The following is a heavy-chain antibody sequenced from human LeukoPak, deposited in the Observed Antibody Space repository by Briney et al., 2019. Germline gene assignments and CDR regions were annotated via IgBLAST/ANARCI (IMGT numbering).Heavy chain of an antibody. CDR3: AQTSGSGNYYYYYYGMDV. V-gene: IGHV3-23*01. CDR1: GFAFSSYA. D-gene: IGHD3-10*01. J-gene: IGHJ6*02. CDR2: ISGSGSST. Sequence: GGSLRLSCAASGFAFSSYAMTWVRQAPGKGLEGVSAISGSGSSTFYADSVKGRFTISRDNSKNTLYLQMNSLRAEDTAIYYCAQTSGSGNYYYYYYGMDVWGQGTTVTVSS.